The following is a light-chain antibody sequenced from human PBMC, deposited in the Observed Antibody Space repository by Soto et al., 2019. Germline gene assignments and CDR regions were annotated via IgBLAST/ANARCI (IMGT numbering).Light chain of an antibody. Sequence: DIQMTQSPSSLSASVGDRVTITCRASQSISSYINWYQQKPGKAPKLLIYAASSLQSGVPSRFSGSGSGTDFTLTISSLQPEDFATYYCQQSYSTPWTFGQGTKVDIK. CDR3: QQSYSTPWT. V-gene: IGKV1-39*01. CDR1: QSISSY. CDR2: AAS. J-gene: IGKJ1*01.